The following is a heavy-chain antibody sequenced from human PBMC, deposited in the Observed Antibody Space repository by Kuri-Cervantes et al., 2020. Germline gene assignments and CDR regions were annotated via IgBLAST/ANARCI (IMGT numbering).Heavy chain of an antibody. V-gene: IGHV3-30*02. Sequence: GESLKISCAASGFTFSSYGMHWVRQAPGKGLEWVAFIRYDGSNKYYADSVKGRFTISRDNSKNTLYLQMNSLRAEDTAVYYCAKVRVWFGAIDYWGQGTLVTVSS. CDR1: GFTFSSYG. CDR3: AKVRVWFGAIDY. CDR2: IRYDGSNK. D-gene: IGHD3-10*01. J-gene: IGHJ4*02.